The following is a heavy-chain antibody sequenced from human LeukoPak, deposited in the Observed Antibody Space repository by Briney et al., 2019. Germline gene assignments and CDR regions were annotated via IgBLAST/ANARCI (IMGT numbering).Heavy chain of an antibody. V-gene: IGHV4-34*01. Sequence: SETLSLTCAVYGGSFSGYYWSWIRQPPGKGLEWIGEINHSGSTNYNPSLKGRVTISVDTSKNQFSLKLSSVTAADTAVYYRARSVYNTLDYWGQGTLVTVSS. CDR3: ARSVYNTLDY. CDR2: INHSGST. D-gene: IGHD1-14*01. J-gene: IGHJ4*02. CDR1: GGSFSGYY.